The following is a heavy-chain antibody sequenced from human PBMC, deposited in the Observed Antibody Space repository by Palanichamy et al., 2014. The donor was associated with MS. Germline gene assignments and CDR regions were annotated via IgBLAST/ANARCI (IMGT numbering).Heavy chain of an antibody. Sequence: QVQLVQFGSELKKPGASVKVSCKASGYTFTSYAMNWVRQAPGQGLEWMGWINTNTGNPTYAQGFTGRFAFSLDTSVSTAYLQICSLKAEDTAVYYCAREGGSSSWLPYYYYYYMDVWGKGTTVTVSS. D-gene: IGHD6-13*01. CDR1: GYTFTSYA. J-gene: IGHJ6*03. CDR2: INTNTGNP. CDR3: AREGGSSSWLPYYYYYYMDV. V-gene: IGHV7-4-1*01.